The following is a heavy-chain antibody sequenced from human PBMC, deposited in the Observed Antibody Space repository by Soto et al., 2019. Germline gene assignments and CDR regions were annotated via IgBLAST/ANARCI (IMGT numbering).Heavy chain of an antibody. CDR1: GGSISSGGSY. V-gene: IGHV4-30-4*01. CDR2: IYYSGNT. D-gene: IGHD2-2*01. Sequence: SETLSLTCTVSGGSISSGGSYWGWIRQPPGKGLEWIGYIYYSGNTCFNPSLKSRLTLSVDTSKNQFSLNFSSVTAAYTAVYYCVRYCSTTKCPFDYWGQGTLVTVYS. J-gene: IGHJ4*02. CDR3: VRYCSTTKCPFDY.